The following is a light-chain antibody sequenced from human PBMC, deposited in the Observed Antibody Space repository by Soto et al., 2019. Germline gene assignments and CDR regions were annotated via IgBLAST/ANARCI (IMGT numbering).Light chain of an antibody. J-gene: IGKJ2*01. CDR1: QSVSRSY. Sequence: EIVLTQSPGTLSLSPGERATLSCRASQSVSRSYLAWYQQKPGQAPRLLIYGASSRATGIPDRFGGSGSGTDFTLNISRLEPEYFAVYYCQQYGSSPPVTFGQGTKLEIK. CDR2: GAS. CDR3: QQYGSSPPVT. V-gene: IGKV3-20*01.